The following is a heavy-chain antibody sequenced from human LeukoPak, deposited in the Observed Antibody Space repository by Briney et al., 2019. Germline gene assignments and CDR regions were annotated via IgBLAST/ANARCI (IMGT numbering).Heavy chain of an antibody. Sequence: GSLRLSCTGSGFTFNFYGFHWVRQAPGKGLEWIGSIYYSGSTYYNPSLKSQVTISVDTSKNQFSLKLSSVTAADTAVYYCARPSAATYPSGEKQNYYGMDVWGQGTTVTVSS. CDR1: GFTFNFYGFH. J-gene: IGHJ6*02. V-gene: IGHV4-39*01. CDR2: IYYSGST. D-gene: IGHD3-10*01. CDR3: ARPSAATYPSGEKQNYYGMDV.